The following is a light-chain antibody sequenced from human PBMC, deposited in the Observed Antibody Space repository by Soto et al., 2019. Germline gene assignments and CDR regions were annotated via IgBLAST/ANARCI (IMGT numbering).Light chain of an antibody. CDR2: GAC. V-gene: IGKV3D-7*01. Sequence: PGERVTLSCRASQSVSSSYLTWCHQKPGQAPRLLIYGACTRATSIPARFSGSGSGTDFTLTISSLQPEDFAVYYCQQDYNVLVTFGQGTKLEIK. CDR1: QSVSSSY. J-gene: IGKJ2*01. CDR3: QQDYNVLVT.